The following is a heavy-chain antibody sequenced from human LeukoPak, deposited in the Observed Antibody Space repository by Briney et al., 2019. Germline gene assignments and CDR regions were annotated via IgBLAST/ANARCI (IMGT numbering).Heavy chain of an antibody. CDR2: IYSGGST. V-gene: IGHV3-53*01. CDR3: ARGDNSGNYYFDY. J-gene: IGHJ4*02. D-gene: IGHD2/OR15-2a*01. Sequence: GGSLRLSCAASGFTVSSNYMSWVRQAPGKGLEWVSVIYSGGSTYYADSVKGRFTISRDNSKNTLDLQMNSLRAEDTAVYYCARGDNSGNYYFDYWGQGTLVTVSS. CDR1: GFTVSSNY.